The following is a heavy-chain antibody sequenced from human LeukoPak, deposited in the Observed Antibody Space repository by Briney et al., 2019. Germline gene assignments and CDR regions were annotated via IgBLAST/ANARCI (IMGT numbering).Heavy chain of an antibody. J-gene: IGHJ3*02. D-gene: IGHD1-26*01. Sequence: SGGSLRLSCAASGFTFSNYGMHWVRQAPGKGLEWVAVIWYDGSNGYYADSVKGRFTISRDNSKNTLYLQMNSLRAQETAVYYCATPLSRVGAMIGASDIGSQRTMVTASS. CDR2: IWYDGSNG. CDR3: ATPLSRVGAMIGASDI. CDR1: GFTFSNYG. V-gene: IGHV3-33*01.